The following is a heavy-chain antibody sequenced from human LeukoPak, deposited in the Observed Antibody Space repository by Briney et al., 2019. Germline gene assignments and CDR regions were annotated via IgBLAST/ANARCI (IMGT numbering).Heavy chain of an antibody. J-gene: IGHJ4*02. D-gene: IGHD3-22*01. CDR2: INPSGGST. V-gene: IGHV1-46*01. CDR3: ARGQHITMIVVVHYDFEIGLESY. Sequence: APVKVSCKASGYTFTSYYMHWVRQAPGQGLEWMGIINPSGGSTSYAQKFQGRVTMTRDTSTSTVYMELSSLRSEDTAVYYCARGQHITMIVVVHYDFEIGLESYWGQGTLVTVS. CDR1: GYTFTSYY.